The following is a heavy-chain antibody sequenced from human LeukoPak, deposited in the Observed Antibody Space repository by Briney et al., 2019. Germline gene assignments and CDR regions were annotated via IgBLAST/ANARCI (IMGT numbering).Heavy chain of an antibody. CDR2: ISYDGSNK. J-gene: IGHJ2*01. D-gene: IGHD6-19*01. CDR3: ATATVAVWYFDL. V-gene: IGHV3-30*03. CDR1: GFTFSSYG. Sequence: GGSLRLSCAASGFTFSSYGMHWVRQAPGKGLEWVAVISYDGSNKYYADSVKGRFTISRDNSKNTLYLQMNSLRAEDTAVYYCATATVAVWYFDLWGRGTLVTVSS.